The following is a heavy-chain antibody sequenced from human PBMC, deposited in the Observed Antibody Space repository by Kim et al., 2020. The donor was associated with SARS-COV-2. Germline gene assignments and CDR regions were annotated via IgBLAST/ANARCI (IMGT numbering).Heavy chain of an antibody. V-gene: IGHV3-7*03. J-gene: IGHJ6*02. Sequence: DADSVKGRVIISTNNAKNSLYLQMGSLGAEDTAVYYCARDPVDYDYGMDVWGQGTTVTVSS. CDR3: ARDPVDYDYGMDV.